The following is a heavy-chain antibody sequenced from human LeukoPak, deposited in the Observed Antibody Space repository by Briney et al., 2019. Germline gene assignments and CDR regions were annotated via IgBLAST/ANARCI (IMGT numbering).Heavy chain of an antibody. CDR2: ISSTNGHT. J-gene: IGHJ5*02. D-gene: IGHD6-19*01. CDR1: GFTISNFW. V-gene: IGHV3-21*03. CDR3: ARDRDSSGLYGGADL. Sequence: GGSLRLSCAASGFTISNFWMHWVRQAPGKGLEWVSYISSTNGHTYYADSVNGRFTISRDTAKNSLYLQMNSLRVEDTAIYFCARDRDSSGLYGGADLWGQGVLVTVSA.